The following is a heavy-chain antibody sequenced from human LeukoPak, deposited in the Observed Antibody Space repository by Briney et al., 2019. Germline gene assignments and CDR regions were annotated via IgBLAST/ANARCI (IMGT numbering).Heavy chain of an antibody. J-gene: IGHJ4*02. CDR3: ARAGYSSSWYLFDY. V-gene: IGHV1-69*04. Sequence: SVKVSCKASGGTFSSYAISWVRQAPGQGLEWIGRIIPILGIANYAQKFQGRVTITADKSTSTAYMELSSLRSEDTAVYYCARAGYSSSWYLFDYWGQGTLVTVSS. D-gene: IGHD6-13*01. CDR2: IIPILGIA. CDR1: GGTFSSYA.